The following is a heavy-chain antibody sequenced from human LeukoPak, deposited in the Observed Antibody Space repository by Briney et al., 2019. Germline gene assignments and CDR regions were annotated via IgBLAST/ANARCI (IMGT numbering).Heavy chain of an antibody. CDR2: INPNSGGT. D-gene: IGHD6-19*01. V-gene: IGHV1-2*02. CDR3: ARGAQWLENLDY. Sequence: ASVKVSCKASGYAFTGYYMHWVRQAPGQGLEWMGWINPNSGGTNYAQKFQGRVTMTRDTSISTAYMELSRLRSDDTAVYYCARGAQWLENLDYWGQGTLVTVSS. J-gene: IGHJ4*02. CDR1: GYAFTGYY.